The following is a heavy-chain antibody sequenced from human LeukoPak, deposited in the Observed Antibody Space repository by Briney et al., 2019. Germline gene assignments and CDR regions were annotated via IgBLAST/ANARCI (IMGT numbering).Heavy chain of an antibody. V-gene: IGHV1-2*02. Sequence: ASVKASCKASGYTFTGYYMHWVRQAPGQGLEWMGWINPNSGGTNYAQKFQGRVTMTRDTSISTAYMELSRLRSDDTAVYYCARDTSTWSIAAYWGQGTLVTVSS. D-gene: IGHD6-13*01. CDR2: INPNSGGT. CDR3: ARDTSTWSIAAY. J-gene: IGHJ4*02. CDR1: GYTFTGYY.